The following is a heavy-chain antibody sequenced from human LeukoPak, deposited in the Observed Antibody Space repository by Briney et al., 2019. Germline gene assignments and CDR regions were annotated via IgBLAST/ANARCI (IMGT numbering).Heavy chain of an antibody. CDR2: IKQDGSEK. CDR3: ARGTGDFGY. J-gene: IGHJ4*02. V-gene: IGHV3-7*03. D-gene: IGHD7-27*01. CDR1: GFTFSSYW. Sequence: GGSLRLSCVASGFTFSSYWMSWVRQAPGKGLEWVANIKQDGSEKYYVDSVKGRLTISRDNAKNSLYLQMNSLRVEDTAVYYCARGTGDFGYWGQGTLVTVSS.